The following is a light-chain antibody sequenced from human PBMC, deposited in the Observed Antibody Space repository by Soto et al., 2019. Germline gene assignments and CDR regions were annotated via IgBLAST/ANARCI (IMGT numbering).Light chain of an antibody. V-gene: IGLV1-51*01. J-gene: IGLJ1*01. CDR2: DNK. Sequence: QSVVTQPPSVSAAPGQKVTISCSGSSSDIGNNYVSWFQQLPGTAPILLIYDNKRRTSGIPDRFSRSKSGTAATLGITGLQTGDEVAYYCGTWQSKLSAGVFRTGTKGSVL. CDR3: GTWQSKLSAGV. CDR1: SSDIGNNY.